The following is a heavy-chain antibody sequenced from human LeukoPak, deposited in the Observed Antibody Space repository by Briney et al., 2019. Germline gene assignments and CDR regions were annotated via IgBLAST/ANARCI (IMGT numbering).Heavy chain of an antibody. CDR2: ISGSGGST. Sequence: PGGSLRLSCAASGFTFSSYAMSWVRQAPGKGLEWVSAISGSGGSTYYADSVKGRFTISRDNSENTLYLQMNSLRAEDTAVYYCAKDRNTMIVVDPYDAFDIWGQGTMVTVSS. D-gene: IGHD3-22*01. V-gene: IGHV3-23*01. CDR1: GFTFSSYA. J-gene: IGHJ3*02. CDR3: AKDRNTMIVVDPYDAFDI.